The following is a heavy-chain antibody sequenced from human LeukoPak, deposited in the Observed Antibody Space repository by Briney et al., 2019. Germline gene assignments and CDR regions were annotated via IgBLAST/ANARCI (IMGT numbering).Heavy chain of an antibody. CDR2: IYWNDDK. CDR3: AYQYYDLWSGYRYYYMDV. Sequence: SGPTLVNPTQTLTLTCTFSGFSLSTSGVGVGWIRQPPGKALEWLALIYWNDDKRYSPSLKSRLTITKDTSKNQVVLTMTNMDPVDTATYYCAYQYYDLWSGYRYYYMDVWGKGTTVTVSS. J-gene: IGHJ6*03. V-gene: IGHV2-5*01. D-gene: IGHD3-3*01. CDR1: GFSLSTSGVG.